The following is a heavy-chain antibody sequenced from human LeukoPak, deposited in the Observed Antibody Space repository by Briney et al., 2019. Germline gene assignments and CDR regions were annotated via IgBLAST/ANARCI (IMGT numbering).Heavy chain of an antibody. Sequence: ASVNVSCKVSGYTLTELSMHWARQAPGKGLEWMGGFDPEDGETIYAQKFQGRVTMTEDTSTDTAYMELSSLRSEDTAVYYCATFGSRGGYYYYYYGMDVWGQGTTVTVSS. J-gene: IGHJ6*02. CDR2: FDPEDGET. V-gene: IGHV1-24*01. CDR1: GYTLTELS. CDR3: ATFGSRGGYYYYYYGMDV. D-gene: IGHD4-23*01.